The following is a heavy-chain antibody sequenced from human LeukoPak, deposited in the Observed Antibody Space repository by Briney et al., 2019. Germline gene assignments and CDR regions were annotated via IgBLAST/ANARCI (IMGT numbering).Heavy chain of an antibody. CDR2: IWYDGSNK. V-gene: IGHV3-33*08. J-gene: IGHJ6*02. Sequence: GGSLRLSCAASGFTFSSYGMHWVRQAPGKGLEWEAVIWYDGSNKYYADSVKGRFTISRDNSKNTLYLQMNSLRAEDTAVYYCARDRFNQRKYDFWSGYITVGYGMDVWGQGTTVTVSS. CDR3: ARDRFNQRKYDFWSGYITVGYGMDV. CDR1: GFTFSSYG. D-gene: IGHD3-3*01.